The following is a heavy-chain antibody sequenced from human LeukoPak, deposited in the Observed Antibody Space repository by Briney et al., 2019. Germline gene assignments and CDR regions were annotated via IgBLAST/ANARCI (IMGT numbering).Heavy chain of an antibody. Sequence: GGSLRLSCAASGFTFSCYAMSWVRQAPGKGLEWVSAISGSGGSTYYADSVKGRFTISRDNSKNTLYLQMNSLRAEDTAVYYCAKDRADCGGDCYSITFAEYFQHWGQGTLVTVSS. V-gene: IGHV3-23*01. CDR2: ISGSGGST. J-gene: IGHJ1*01. CDR3: AKDRADCGGDCYSITFAEYFQH. D-gene: IGHD2-21*02. CDR1: GFTFSCYA.